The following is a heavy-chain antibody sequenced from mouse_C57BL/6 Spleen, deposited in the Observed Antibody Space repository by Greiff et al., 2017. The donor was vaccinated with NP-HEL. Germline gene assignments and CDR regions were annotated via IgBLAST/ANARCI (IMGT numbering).Heavy chain of an antibody. CDR2: IHPNSGST. D-gene: IGHD2-3*01. V-gene: IGHV1-64*01. Sequence: QVHVKQPGAELVKPGASVKLSCKASGYTFTSYWMHWVKQRPGQGLEWIGMIHPNSGSTNYNEKFKSKATLTVDKSSSTAYMQLSSLTSEDSAVYYCARYDGYYPYYFDYWGQGTTLTVSS. CDR1: GYTFTSYW. J-gene: IGHJ2*01. CDR3: ARYDGYYPYYFDY.